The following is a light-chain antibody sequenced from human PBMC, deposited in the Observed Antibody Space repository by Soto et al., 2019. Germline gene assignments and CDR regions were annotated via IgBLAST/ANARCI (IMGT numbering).Light chain of an antibody. V-gene: IGLV2-14*01. J-gene: IGLJ1*01. CDR3: SSYTSSSTPYV. Sequence: QSALTQPASVSGSPGQSITISCTGTSSDVGGYNYVSWYQQHPGKAPKLMIYDVSNRPSGVSNRFSGSKSGNTASLTISGLQAEDEADYYCSSYTSSSTPYVCGPGTKVTVL. CDR2: DVS. CDR1: SSDVGGYNY.